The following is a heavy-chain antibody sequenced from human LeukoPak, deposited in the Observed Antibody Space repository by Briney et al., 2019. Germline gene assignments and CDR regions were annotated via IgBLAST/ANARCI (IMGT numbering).Heavy chain of an antibody. CDR3: AHSFKGTRYDFWSGYSD. D-gene: IGHD3-3*01. J-gene: IGHJ4*02. CDR1: DFSLSISGEG. Sequence: KRSGPTLVKPTQTLTLTCSFSDFSLSISGEGVGWIRQPPGKAPEWLAIIYWNDDKGYSPSLKNRLTITKDTSKDQVVLTLTNMDPVDTATYYCAHSFKGTRYDFWSGYSDWGQGILVTVSS. CDR2: IYWNDDK. V-gene: IGHV2-5*01.